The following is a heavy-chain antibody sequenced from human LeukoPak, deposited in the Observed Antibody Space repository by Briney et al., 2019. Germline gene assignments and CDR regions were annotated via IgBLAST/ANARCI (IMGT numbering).Heavy chain of an antibody. CDR2: TYYRSKWYN. J-gene: IGHJ4*02. D-gene: IGHD6-13*01. CDR1: GDSVSSNNTA. V-gene: IGHV6-1*01. CDR3: ARDPGIAAAGGFDY. Sequence: SQTLSFTCAISGDSVSSNNTAWNWIRQSPSRGLEWLGRTYYRSKWYNDYAVSVKSRITINPDTSKNQFSLQLNSVTPEDTAVYYCARDPGIAAAGGFDYWGQGTLVTVSS.